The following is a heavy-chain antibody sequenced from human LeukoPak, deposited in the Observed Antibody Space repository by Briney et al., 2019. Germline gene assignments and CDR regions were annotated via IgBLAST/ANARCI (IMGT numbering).Heavy chain of an antibody. CDR1: GFTFSRYW. V-gene: IGHV3-74*01. CDR3: ATLPQNQDY. CDR2: INTDGRTI. J-gene: IGHJ4*02. D-gene: IGHD1-14*01. Sequence: GGSLRLSCAASGFTFSRYWMHWVRQAPGKGLVWVSRINTDGRTITYADSVKGRFTISRDNAKNTLYLQMNSLRAEDTAVYYCATLPQNQDYWGQGTLVTVSS.